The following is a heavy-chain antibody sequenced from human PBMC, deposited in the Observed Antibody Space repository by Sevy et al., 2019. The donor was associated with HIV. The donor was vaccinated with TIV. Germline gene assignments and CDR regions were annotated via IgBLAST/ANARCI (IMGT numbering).Heavy chain of an antibody. D-gene: IGHD3-22*01. V-gene: IGHV5-51*01. J-gene: IGHJ4*02. Sequence: GESLKISCKGSGYSFTSHWIAWVRHMPGKGLEWMRVVYPDHSDTKYSPSFQGHVTFSADKSINTAYLQWSSLKASDTAMYYCATSRSVYFDSSGYYIYWGQGTLVTVSS. CDR2: VYPDHSDT. CDR1: GYSFTSHW. CDR3: ATSRSVYFDSSGYYIY.